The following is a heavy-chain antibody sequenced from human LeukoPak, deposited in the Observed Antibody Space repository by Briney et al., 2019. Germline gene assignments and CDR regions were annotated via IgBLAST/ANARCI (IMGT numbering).Heavy chain of an antibody. CDR2: IYYSGST. CDR1: GGSISSYY. V-gene: IGHV4-59*01. J-gene: IGHJ4*02. D-gene: IGHD6-13*01. Sequence: SETLSLTCTVSGGSISSYYWSWIRQPPGKGPEWIGYIYYSGSTNYNPSLKSRVTISVDTSKNQFSLKLSSVTAADTAVYYCARGVYIAAAQYGYWGQGTLATVSS. CDR3: ARGVYIAAAQYGY.